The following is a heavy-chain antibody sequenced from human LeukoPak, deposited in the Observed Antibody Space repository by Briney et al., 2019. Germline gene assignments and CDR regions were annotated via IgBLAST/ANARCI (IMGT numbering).Heavy chain of an antibody. Sequence: TSETLSLXCAVYGGSFSGYYWSWIRQPPGKVLEWIGEINHSGSTNYNPSLKSRVTISVDTSKNQFSLKLSSVTAADTAVYYCARDVKTVIVVPAAIRWFDPWGQGTLVTVSS. CDR2: INHSGST. CDR1: GGSFSGYY. J-gene: IGHJ5*02. V-gene: IGHV4-34*01. CDR3: ARDVKTVIVVPAAIRWFDP. D-gene: IGHD2-2*02.